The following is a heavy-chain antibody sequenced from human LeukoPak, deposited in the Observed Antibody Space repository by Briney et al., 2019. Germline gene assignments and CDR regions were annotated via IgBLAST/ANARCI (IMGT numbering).Heavy chain of an antibody. CDR3: ARLLKRGYSGYDSLYYFDY. CDR1: GFTFSSYW. Sequence: GGSLRLSCAASGFTFSSYWMSWVRQAPGKGLEWVANIKQDGSEKYYVDSAKGRFTISRDNAKNSLYLQMNSLRAEDTAVYYCARLLKRGYSGYDSLYYFDYWGQGTLVTVSS. D-gene: IGHD5-12*01. J-gene: IGHJ4*02. V-gene: IGHV3-7*01. CDR2: IKQDGSEK.